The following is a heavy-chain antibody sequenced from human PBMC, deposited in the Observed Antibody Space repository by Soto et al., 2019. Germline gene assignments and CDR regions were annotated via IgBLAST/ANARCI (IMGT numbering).Heavy chain of an antibody. CDR3: AKDYTVAADPSSVILFDY. CDR1: GFTFNHYA. V-gene: IGHV3-23*01. CDR2: IIANGGT. D-gene: IGHD2-15*01. Sequence: PAGGSLRLSCASSGFTFNHYAMSWVRQAPGKGLEWVSIIIANGGTFYADSVKGRFTISRDNSKNTVYLQMSSLRVEDTAIYYCAKDYTVAADPSSVILFDYWGQGALVTVSS. J-gene: IGHJ4*02.